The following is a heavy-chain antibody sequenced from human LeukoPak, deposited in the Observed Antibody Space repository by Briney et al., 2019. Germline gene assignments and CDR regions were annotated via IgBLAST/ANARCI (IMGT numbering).Heavy chain of an antibody. CDR3: AKPPGLRRLDP. CDR2: ISNSGGST. D-gene: IGHD5-12*01. V-gene: IGHV3-23*01. CDR1: GFTFSSYG. Sequence: TGGSLRLSCAASGFTFSSYGMSWVRQAPGKGLEWVSVISNSGGSTDYADSVKGRFTISRDNSKNTLYLQMNSLRAEDTAVYYCAKPPGLRRLDPWGQGTLVTVSS. J-gene: IGHJ5*02.